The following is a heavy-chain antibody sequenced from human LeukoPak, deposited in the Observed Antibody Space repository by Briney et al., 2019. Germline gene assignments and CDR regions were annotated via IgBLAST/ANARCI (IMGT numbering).Heavy chain of an antibody. J-gene: IGHJ4*02. D-gene: IGHD5-12*01. CDR1: GFTFSNYT. CDR3: AKGIYSGYEYYFDF. V-gene: IGHV3-23*01. CDR2: ISASGGTI. Sequence: PGGSLRLPCEASGFTFSNYTMSWVRQAPGKGLEWVSGISASGGTIYYADSVKGRFTISRDNSKNTLYLRMHSLRVEHTAVYYCAKGIYSGYEYYFDFWGQGTLVTVSS.